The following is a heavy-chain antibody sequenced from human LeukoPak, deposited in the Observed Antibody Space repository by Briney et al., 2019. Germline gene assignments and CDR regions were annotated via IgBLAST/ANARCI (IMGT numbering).Heavy chain of an antibody. J-gene: IGHJ4*02. CDR2: ISSNGGST. Sequence: PGGSLRLSCSASGFTFSSYAMHWVRQAPGKGLEYVSAISSNGGSTYYADSVKGRFTISRDNAKNSLYLQMNSLRDEDTAVYYCARSDYGDYGGGLDYWGQGTLVTVSS. V-gene: IGHV3-64*04. CDR1: GFTFSSYA. CDR3: ARSDYGDYGGGLDY. D-gene: IGHD4-17*01.